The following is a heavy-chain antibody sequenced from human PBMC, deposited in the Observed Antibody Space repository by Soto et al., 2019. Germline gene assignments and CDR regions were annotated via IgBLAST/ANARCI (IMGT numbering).Heavy chain of an antibody. CDR2: ISSSGSTI. V-gene: IGHV3-11*01. D-gene: IGHD5-12*01. CDR3: ARVDARGYSGYDGNYFDY. CDR1: GFTFSDYY. Sequence: GPLRLSCAASGFTFSDYYMSWIRQAPGKGLEWVSYISSSGSTIYYADSVKGRFTISRDNAKNSLYLQMNSLRAEDTAVYYCARVDARGYSGYDGNYFDYWGQGTLVTVSS. J-gene: IGHJ4*02.